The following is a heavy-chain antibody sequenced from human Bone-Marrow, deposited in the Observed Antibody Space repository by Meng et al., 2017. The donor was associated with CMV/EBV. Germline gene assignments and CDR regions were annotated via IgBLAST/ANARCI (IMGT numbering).Heavy chain of an antibody. CDR3: ARAGGEYSSSNYYFDY. D-gene: IGHD6-6*01. CDR2: IIPIFGTA. CDR1: GTFSSYA. V-gene: IGHV1-69*05. J-gene: IGHJ4*02. Sequence: GTFSSYAISWGRQAPGQGLERMGGIIPIFGTANDAQKFQGRVTITTDESTSTAYMELSSLRSEDTAVYYCARAGGEYSSSNYYFDYWGQGTLVTVSS.